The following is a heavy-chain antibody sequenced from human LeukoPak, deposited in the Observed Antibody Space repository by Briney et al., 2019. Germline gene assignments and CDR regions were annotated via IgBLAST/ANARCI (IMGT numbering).Heavy chain of an antibody. V-gene: IGHV3-30*02. J-gene: IGHJ4*02. CDR3: AREGGGVLGTFDY. Sequence: PGGSLRLSCAASGLIFSKSGMHWVRQAPGKGLKWVAFIQYDGRGEDYVDSAKGRFTNSRDNSKNMLYLLINSLGPEDTAVYYCAREGGGVLGTFDYWGQGTLVTVSS. D-gene: IGHD3-16*01. CDR2: IQYDGRGE. CDR1: GLIFSKSG.